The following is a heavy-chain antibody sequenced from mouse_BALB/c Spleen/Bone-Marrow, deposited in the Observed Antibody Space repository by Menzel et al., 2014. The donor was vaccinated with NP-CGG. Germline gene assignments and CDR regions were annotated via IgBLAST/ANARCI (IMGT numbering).Heavy chain of an antibody. D-gene: IGHD1-2*01. Sequence: QVQLQQSGAVLVMPGASVKMSCKASGYTFTDYWMHWVKQRPGQGLEWIGAIDTSDSYTSYNQKFKGKATLTVDESSSTAYMQLSSLTSEDSAVYYCARSAGYWYFDVWGAGTTVTVSS. CDR1: GYTFTDYW. CDR3: ARSAGYWYFDV. J-gene: IGHJ1*01. CDR2: IDTSDSYT. V-gene: IGHV1-69*01.